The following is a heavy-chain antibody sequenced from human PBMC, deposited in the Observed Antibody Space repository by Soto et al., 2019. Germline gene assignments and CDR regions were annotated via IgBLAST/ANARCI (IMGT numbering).Heavy chain of an antibody. J-gene: IGHJ4*02. CDR2: IYHSGST. Sequence: QVQLQESGPGLVKPSGTLSLTCAVSGGSISSSNWWSWVRQPPGKGLEWIGEIYHSGSTNYNPSLKSRVTISXDKPKXXFSLKLSSVTAADTAVYYCASQTQYCSSTSCSLNYWGQGTLVTVSS. D-gene: IGHD2-2*01. CDR1: GGSISSSNW. CDR3: ASQTQYCSSTSCSLNY. V-gene: IGHV4-4*02.